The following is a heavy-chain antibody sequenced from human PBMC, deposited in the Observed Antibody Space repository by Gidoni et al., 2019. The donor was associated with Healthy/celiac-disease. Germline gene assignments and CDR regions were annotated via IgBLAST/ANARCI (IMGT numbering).Heavy chain of an antibody. D-gene: IGHD3-10*01. V-gene: IGHV1-46*01. J-gene: IGHJ4*02. Sequence: QVQLVQSGAEVKKPGASVKVSCKASGYTFTSYYMHWVRQAPGQGLEWMGIINPSGGSTSYAQKFQGRVTMTRDTSTSTVYMELSSLRSEDTAVYYCARPLHYYGSGSYYSPFDYWGQGTLVTVSS. CDR2: INPSGGST. CDR3: ARPLHYYGSGSYYSPFDY. CDR1: GYTFTSYY.